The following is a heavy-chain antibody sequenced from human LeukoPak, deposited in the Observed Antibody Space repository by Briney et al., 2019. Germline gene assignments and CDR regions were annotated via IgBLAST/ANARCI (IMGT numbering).Heavy chain of an antibody. CDR3: AKGGVGYYDRSEYFQH. CDR1: GFTFSSYW. D-gene: IGHD3-22*01. V-gene: IGHV3-7*03. CDR2: IKQDGSEK. J-gene: IGHJ1*01. Sequence: GGSLRLSCAASGFTFSSYWMSWVRQAPGKGLEWVANIKQDGSEKYYVDSVKGRFTISRDNAKNSLYLQMNSLRSDGTAVYYCAKGGVGYYDRSEYFQHWGQGTLVTVSS.